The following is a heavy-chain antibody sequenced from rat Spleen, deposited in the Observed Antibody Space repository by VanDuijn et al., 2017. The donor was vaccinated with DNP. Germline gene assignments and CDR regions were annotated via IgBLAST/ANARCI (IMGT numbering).Heavy chain of an antibody. CDR1: GFTFSNYD. V-gene: IGHV5-25*01. CDR2: ISPSGANT. D-gene: IGHD1-1*01. CDR3: TRRDSSLLLHGFFDY. Sequence: EVQLVESGGGLVQPGRSLKVSCAVSGFTFSNYDMAWVRQAPTKGLEWVTSISPSGANTYYRDSVKGRFTISRDNARSILYLQMDSLGSEDTATYYCTRRDSSLLLHGFFDYWGQGVMVTVSS. J-gene: IGHJ2*01.